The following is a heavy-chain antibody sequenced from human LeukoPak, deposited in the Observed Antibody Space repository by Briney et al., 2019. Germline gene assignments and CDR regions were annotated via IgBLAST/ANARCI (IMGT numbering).Heavy chain of an antibody. V-gene: IGHV4-59*01. CDR1: GGSINTDY. J-gene: IGHJ6*03. Sequence: SQTLSLTCTVSGGSINTDYWIWIRQAPGKGLGWSVDIFYIVSTYYNPSLKSRVTISVDRSKNQFSLNLSSVTASDTAVYYCARMRKYYYYMDVWGKGTPVTVSS. CDR3: ARMRKYYYYMDV. CDR2: IFYIVST.